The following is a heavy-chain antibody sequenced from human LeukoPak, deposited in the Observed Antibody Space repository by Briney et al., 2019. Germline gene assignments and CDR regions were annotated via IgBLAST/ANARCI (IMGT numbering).Heavy chain of an antibody. Sequence: ASVKVSCKASGYTFTSYGISWVRQAPGQGLEWMGWISAYNGNTNYAQKLQGRVTMTTDTSTSTAYMELRSLRSDDTAVYYCARDFWSGYEPYYFDYWGQGTLVTVSP. D-gene: IGHD3-3*01. J-gene: IGHJ4*02. CDR1: GYTFTSYG. V-gene: IGHV1-18*01. CDR2: ISAYNGNT. CDR3: ARDFWSGYEPYYFDY.